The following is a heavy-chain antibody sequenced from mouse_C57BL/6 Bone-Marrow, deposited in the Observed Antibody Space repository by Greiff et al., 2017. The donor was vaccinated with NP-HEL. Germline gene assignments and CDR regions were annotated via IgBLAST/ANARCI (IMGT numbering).Heavy chain of an antibody. CDR1: GFNIKDDY. CDR2: IDPENGDT. J-gene: IGHJ2*01. D-gene: IGHD1-1*01. V-gene: IGHV14-4*01. CDR3: ILFITTVVAKDY. Sequence: DVQLQESGAELVRPGASVKLSCTASGFNIKDDYMHWVKQRPEQGLEWIGWIDPENGDTEYASKFQGKATITADTSSNTAYLQLSSLTSEDTAVYYCILFITTVVAKDYWGQGTTLTVSS.